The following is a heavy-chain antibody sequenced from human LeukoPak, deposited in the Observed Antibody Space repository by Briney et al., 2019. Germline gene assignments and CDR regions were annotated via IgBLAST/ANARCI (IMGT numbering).Heavy chain of an antibody. CDR3: ARRDGSGSPKYYYYGMDV. V-gene: IGHV5-51*01. D-gene: IGHD3-10*01. CDR2: IYPGDSDT. J-gene: IGHJ6*02. Sequence: GESLKISCKGSGYSFTSYWIGWVRQMPGKGLEWMGIIYPGDSDTRYSPSFQGQVTISADKSISTAYLQWSSLKASDTAMYYCARRDGSGSPKYYYYGMDVWGQGTTVTVSS. CDR1: GYSFTSYW.